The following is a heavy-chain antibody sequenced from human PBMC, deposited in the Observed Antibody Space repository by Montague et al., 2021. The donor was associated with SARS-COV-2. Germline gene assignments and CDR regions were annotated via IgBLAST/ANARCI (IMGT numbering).Heavy chain of an antibody. J-gene: IGHJ2*01. V-gene: IGHV4-59*11. D-gene: IGHD2-8*01. CDR1: GGSISSHY. Sequence: SETLSLTCTVSGGSISSHYWTWIRQPPGKGLEWIGYIYYTGSTNYNPSLKSRVAMSVDTSKYQFSLSLRSVTAADTALYYCARLPPNGRWYLDLWGRGTLVTVSS. CDR3: ARLPPNGRWYLDL. CDR2: IYYTGST.